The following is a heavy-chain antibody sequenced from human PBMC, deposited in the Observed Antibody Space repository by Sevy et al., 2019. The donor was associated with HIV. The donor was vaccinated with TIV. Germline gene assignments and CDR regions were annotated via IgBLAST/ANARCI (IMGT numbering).Heavy chain of an antibody. V-gene: IGHV1-18*01. J-gene: IGHJ5*02. Sequence: ASVKVSCKASGYTFTTYGISWVRQAPGLGLEWMGWISTYNTVRNSAQKFHDRVTMTIDTSTSTAYMELRSLRSDDTAVYYCARSTQVAGRSNWFDPWGQGTLVTVSS. CDR2: ISTYNTVR. CDR1: GYTFTTYG. D-gene: IGHD6-19*01. CDR3: ARSTQVAGRSNWFDP.